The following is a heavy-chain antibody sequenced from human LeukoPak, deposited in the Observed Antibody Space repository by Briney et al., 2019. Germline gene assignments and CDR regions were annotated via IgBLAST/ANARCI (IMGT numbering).Heavy chain of an antibody. CDR2: IYYSGNT. J-gene: IGHJ5*02. CDR1: GGSISSGVYY. CDR3: ARDHYYDFWSGYPNWFDP. Sequence: PSETLSLTCTVSGGSISSGVYYWSWIRQHPGKGLEWIGYIYYSGNTHYNPSLKSRVTISEDTSKNQFSLKLSSVTAADTAVYYCARDHYYDFWSGYPNWFDPWGQGTLVTVSS. D-gene: IGHD3-3*01. V-gene: IGHV4-31*03.